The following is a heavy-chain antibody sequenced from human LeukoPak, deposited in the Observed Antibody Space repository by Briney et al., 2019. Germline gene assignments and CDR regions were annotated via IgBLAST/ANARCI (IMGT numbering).Heavy chain of an antibody. CDR2: IRYDGSNK. D-gene: IGHD1-26*01. Sequence: PGGSLRLSCAASGFSFSNYGMHWVRQAPGQGLEWVAFIRYDGSNKYHADSVKGRFTISRDNSKNTLYLQMNSLRAEDTAVYYCANNHSGSLNDWGQGTLVTVSS. CDR3: ANNHSGSLND. CDR1: GFSFSNYG. V-gene: IGHV3-30*02. J-gene: IGHJ4*02.